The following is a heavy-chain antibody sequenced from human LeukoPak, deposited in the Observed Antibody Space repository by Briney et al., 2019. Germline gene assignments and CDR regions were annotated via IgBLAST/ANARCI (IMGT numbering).Heavy chain of an antibody. CDR3: ARHLTTQSPFDY. J-gene: IGHJ4*02. CDR1: GGSISSYY. Sequence: SETLSLTCTVSGGSISSYYWSWIWQPPGKGLEWIGYIYYSGSTNYNPSLKSRVTISVDTSKNQFSLKLSSVTAADTAVYYCARHLTTQSPFDYWGQGTLVTVSS. D-gene: IGHD3-22*01. V-gene: IGHV4-59*08. CDR2: IYYSGST.